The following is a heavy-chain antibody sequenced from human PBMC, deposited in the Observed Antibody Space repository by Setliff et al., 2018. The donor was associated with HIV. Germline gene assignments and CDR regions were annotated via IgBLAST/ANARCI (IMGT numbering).Heavy chain of an antibody. CDR2: IDWDDDK. CDR3: ARILAGRYYYYYYMDV. Sequence: SGPTLVNPTQTLTLTCTFSGFSLSTSGMCVSWIRQPPGKALEWLARIDWDDDKYYSTSLKTRLTISKDTSKNQVVLTMTNMDPVDTATYYCARILAGRYYYYYYMDVWGKGTTVTVSS. J-gene: IGHJ6*03. V-gene: IGHV2-70*11. CDR1: GFSLSTSGMC. D-gene: IGHD6-13*01.